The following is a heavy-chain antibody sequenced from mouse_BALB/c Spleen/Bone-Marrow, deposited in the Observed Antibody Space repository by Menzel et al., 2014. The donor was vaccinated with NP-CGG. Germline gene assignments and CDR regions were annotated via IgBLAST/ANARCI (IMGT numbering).Heavy chain of an antibody. J-gene: IGHJ3*01. D-gene: IGHD2-1*01. CDR2: IYPGNSDT. V-gene: IGHV1-5*01. Sequence: EVQIQESGTVLARPGASVKMSCKASGYSFTSYWMHWVKQRPGQGLEWIGAIYPGNSDTRYNQKFKGKAKLTAVTSASTAYMELSSLTNEDSAVYYCTGYGNYVETSFAYWGQGTLVTVSA. CDR3: TGYGNYVETSFAY. CDR1: GYSFTSYW.